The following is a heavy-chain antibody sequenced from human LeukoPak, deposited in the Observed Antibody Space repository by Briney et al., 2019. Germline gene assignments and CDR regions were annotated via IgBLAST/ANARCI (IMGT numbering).Heavy chain of an antibody. Sequence: GASVKVSCKASGYTFTSYYIHWVRQAPGQGLEWMGIINPSGGSTIYVQKFQGRVTMTRDTSTSTVYMELSSLRSEDTAVYYCAVYSNSVDYWGQGTLVTVSS. CDR2: INPSGGST. J-gene: IGHJ4*02. CDR1: GYTFTSYY. D-gene: IGHD4-11*01. V-gene: IGHV1-46*01. CDR3: AVYSNSVDY.